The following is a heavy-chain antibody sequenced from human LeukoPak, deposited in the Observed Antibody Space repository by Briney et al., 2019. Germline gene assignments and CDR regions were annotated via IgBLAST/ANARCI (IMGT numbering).Heavy chain of an antibody. J-gene: IGHJ4*02. CDR2: IRSEPYGGTT. D-gene: IGHD6-13*01. V-gene: IGHV3-49*03. CDR1: GFTFGDYG. CDR3: TRPSSSSWYFDY. Sequence: PGGSLRLSCTASGFTFGDYGMSWFRQAPVKGLEWVGFIRSEPYGGTTEYAASVKGRFTISRDDSKSIAYLQMNTLNTEDTAVYYCTRPSSSSWYFDYWGQGTLVTVSS.